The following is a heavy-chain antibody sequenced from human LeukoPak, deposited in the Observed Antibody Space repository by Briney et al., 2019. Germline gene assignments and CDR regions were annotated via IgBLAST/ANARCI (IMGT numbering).Heavy chain of an antibody. J-gene: IGHJ3*02. D-gene: IGHD2-15*01. CDR3: ALTRGGGYCSGGSCGDDAFDI. CDR2: MRGSGGST. CDR1: GFTFSSYA. Sequence: GGSLRLSCAASGFTFSSYAMSWVRQAPGKGLEWVSAMRGSGGSTYYAYSVKGRFTISRENSKNSLYLQMNSLRAEDTAVYYCALTRGGGYCSGGSCGDDAFDIWGQGTMVTVSS. V-gene: IGHV3-23*01.